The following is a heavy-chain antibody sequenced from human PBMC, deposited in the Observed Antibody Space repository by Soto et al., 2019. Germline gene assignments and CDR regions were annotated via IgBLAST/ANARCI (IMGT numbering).Heavy chain of an antibody. D-gene: IGHD6-19*01. CDR2: IYHSVST. Sequence: SETLSLTCTVSGYSINSDDYWGWIRQPPGKGLEWIASIYHSVSTFYNPSLRSRVTISIDTSKNEFSLRLSSVTAADTAVYFCARSVAVPGAHIDYWGQGTQVTVSS. V-gene: IGHV4-38-2*02. J-gene: IGHJ4*02. CDR3: ARSVAVPGAHIDY. CDR1: GYSINSDDY.